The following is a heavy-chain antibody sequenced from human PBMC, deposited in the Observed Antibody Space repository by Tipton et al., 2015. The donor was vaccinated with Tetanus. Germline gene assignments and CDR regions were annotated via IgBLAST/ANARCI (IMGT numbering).Heavy chain of an antibody. D-gene: IGHD2-15*01. CDR2: IYPGDSDT. Sequence: QLVQSGGEVKKPGESLKISCKGSGYIFNNYWIGWVRQMPGKGLEWMGIIYPGDSDTRYSPSFQGQVTFSADESISTAYLQWSSLKASDTAIYYCASFSDGYFDYWGQGTLVTVSS. V-gene: IGHV5-51*01. CDR3: ASFSDGYFDY. CDR1: GYIFNNYW. J-gene: IGHJ4*02.